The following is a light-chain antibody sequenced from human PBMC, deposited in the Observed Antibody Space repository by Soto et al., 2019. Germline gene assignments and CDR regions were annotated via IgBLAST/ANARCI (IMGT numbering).Light chain of an antibody. V-gene: IGLV1-40*01. CDR3: GMWDSSLRLVV. CDR1: NSNIGAGYD. Sequence: QSVLTQPPSVSGAPGQSVTISCTGSNSNIGAGYDVHWYQQLPGTAPKLLIFGDTNRPSGVPDRFSGSKSGTSASLAITGLQAEDEADYYCGMWDSSLRLVVFGGGTKLTVL. CDR2: GDT. J-gene: IGLJ2*01.